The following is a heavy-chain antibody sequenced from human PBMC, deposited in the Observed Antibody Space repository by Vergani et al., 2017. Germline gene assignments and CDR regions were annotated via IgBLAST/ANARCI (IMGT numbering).Heavy chain of an antibody. CDR2: IIPIFGTA. Sequence: QVQLVQSGAEVKKPGSSVKVSCKASGGPFSSYAISWVRQAPGQGLVWMGGIIPIFGTANYAQKFQGRVTITADESTSTAYMELSSLRSEDTAVYYCARNNFGPAAIQLRGYYFDYWGQGTLVTVSS. J-gene: IGHJ4*02. CDR3: ARNNFGPAAIQLRGYYFDY. CDR1: GGPFSSYA. D-gene: IGHD2-2*02. V-gene: IGHV1-69*13.